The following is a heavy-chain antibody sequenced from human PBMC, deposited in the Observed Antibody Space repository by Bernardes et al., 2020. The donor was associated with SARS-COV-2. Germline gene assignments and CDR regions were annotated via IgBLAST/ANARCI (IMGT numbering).Heavy chain of an antibody. CDR2: IYYSGST. V-gene: IGHV4-31*03. CDR1: GGSISSGGYY. J-gene: IGHJ6*02. Sequence: SETLSLTCTVSGGSISSGGYYWSWIRQHPGKGLEWIGYIYYSGSTYYNPSLKSRVTISVDTSKNQFSLKLSSVTAADTAVYYCARAQYMIQYYYYYGMDVWGQGTTVTVSS. D-gene: IGHD3-22*01. CDR3: ARAQYMIQYYYYYGMDV.